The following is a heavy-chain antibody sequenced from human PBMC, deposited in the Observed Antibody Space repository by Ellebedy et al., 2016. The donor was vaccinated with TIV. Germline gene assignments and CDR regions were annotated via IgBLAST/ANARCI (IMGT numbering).Heavy chain of an antibody. CDR1: GGSFSGYY. D-gene: IGHD2-8*01. V-gene: IGHV4-59*01. Sequence: MPSETLSLTCAVYGGSFSGYYWSWIRQPPGKELEWIGYIFYSGSTNYNPSLKSRVSMSVDTSKNQFSLKLSSVTAADTAVYYCARANGGTHLYFNLWGRGTLVTVSS. J-gene: IGHJ2*01. CDR2: IFYSGST. CDR3: ARANGGTHLYFNL.